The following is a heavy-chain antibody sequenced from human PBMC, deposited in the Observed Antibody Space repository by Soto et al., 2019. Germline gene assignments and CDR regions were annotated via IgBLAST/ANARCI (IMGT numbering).Heavy chain of an antibody. J-gene: IGHJ4*02. D-gene: IGHD3-16*01. V-gene: IGHV4-59*01. Sequence: PSETLSLTCTVSGGSISSYYWSWIRQPPGKGLEWIGYIYYSGSTNYNPSLKSRVTISVDTSKNQFSLKLSSVTAADTAVYYCARGLPPNGFGSSFDYWGQGTLVTVSS. CDR1: GGSISSYY. CDR3: ARGLPPNGFGSSFDY. CDR2: IYYSGST.